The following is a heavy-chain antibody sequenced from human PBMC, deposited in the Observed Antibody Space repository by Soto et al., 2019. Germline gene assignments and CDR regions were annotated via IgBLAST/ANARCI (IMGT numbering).Heavy chain of an antibody. V-gene: IGHV1-18*01. Sequence: QVQLVQSGAEVKKPGASVKVSCKASGYTFTSYGISWVRQAPGQGLEWMGWISAYNGNTNYAQKLQGRVTMTTDTSTSTAYMELRSLRSDDTAVYYCARDYGWFGDPNQGGFAGWFDPWGQGTLVTVSS. CDR3: ARDYGWFGDPNQGGFAGWFDP. J-gene: IGHJ5*02. D-gene: IGHD3-10*01. CDR1: GYTFTSYG. CDR2: ISAYNGNT.